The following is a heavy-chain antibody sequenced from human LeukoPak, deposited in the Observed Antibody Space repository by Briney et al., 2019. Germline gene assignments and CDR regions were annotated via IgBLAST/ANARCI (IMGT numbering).Heavy chain of an antibody. Sequence: GGSLRLSCVASGFTFNNYNMNWVRQAPGKGLEWVSYITLSSSTIYYADSVKGRFTISRDNDKNSVYLQMNSLRAEDTAVYYCAREPSYSSSWYTSCDYWGQGTLVTVSS. CDR3: AREPSYSSSWYTSCDY. V-gene: IGHV3-48*01. J-gene: IGHJ4*02. CDR1: GFTFNNYN. D-gene: IGHD6-13*01. CDR2: ITLSSSTI.